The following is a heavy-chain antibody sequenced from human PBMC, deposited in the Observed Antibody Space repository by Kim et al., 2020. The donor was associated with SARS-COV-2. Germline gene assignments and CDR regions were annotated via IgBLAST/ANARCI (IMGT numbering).Heavy chain of an antibody. V-gene: IGHV3-73*01. CDR1: GFTFSGSA. CDR2: IRSKANSYAT. D-gene: IGHD3-3*01. Sequence: GGSLRLSCAASGFTFSGSAMHWVRQASGKGLEWVGCIRSKANSYATAYAASVKGRFTISRDDSKNTAYLQMNSLKTEDTAVYYCTSITYYDKEVAYWGQGTLVTVSS. J-gene: IGHJ4*02. CDR3: TSITYYDKEVAY.